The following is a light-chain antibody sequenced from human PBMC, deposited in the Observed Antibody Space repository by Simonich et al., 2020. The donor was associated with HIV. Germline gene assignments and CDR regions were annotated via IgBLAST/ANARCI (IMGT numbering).Light chain of an antibody. V-gene: IGKV1-39*01. CDR1: QNISRY. Sequence: DIQMTQSPSSLSASVGDRVTITCRASQNISRYLNWYQQKPGKAPKLLIYATSSLKIGVPSRFRGSGSGTDFTLSISSLQSEDFATYCCQQSYNSPTFGPGTKVDIK. CDR3: QQSYNSPT. J-gene: IGKJ3*01. CDR2: ATS.